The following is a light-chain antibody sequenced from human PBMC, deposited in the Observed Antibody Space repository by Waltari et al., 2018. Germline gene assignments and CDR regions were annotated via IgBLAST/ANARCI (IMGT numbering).Light chain of an antibody. J-gene: IGLJ1*01. CDR1: RSDVGGNHY. Sequence: QSALTQPASVSGSPGQSITIPCTGTRSDVGGNHYVSWYQQHPDKAPKLLIYDVTNRPSGVSNRFSGSKSGNTASLIISGLQAEDEADYYCSSYSSSGTLYVFGSGTKVTVL. V-gene: IGLV2-14*03. CDR3: SSYSSSGTLYV. CDR2: DVT.